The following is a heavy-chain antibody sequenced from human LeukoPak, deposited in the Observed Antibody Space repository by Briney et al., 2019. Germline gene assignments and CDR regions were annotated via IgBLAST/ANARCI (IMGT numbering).Heavy chain of an antibody. J-gene: IGHJ4*02. V-gene: IGHV3-23*01. Sequence: GGSLRLSCAASGFTFSSYAMNWIRQAPGKGLEWVSDISGSGGSTYYADSVKGRFTISRDNSKNTLYLQMNSLRAEDTAVYYCARNLPAADYWGQGTLVTVSS. CDR2: ISGSGGST. D-gene: IGHD2-2*01. CDR3: ARNLPAADY. CDR1: GFTFSSYA.